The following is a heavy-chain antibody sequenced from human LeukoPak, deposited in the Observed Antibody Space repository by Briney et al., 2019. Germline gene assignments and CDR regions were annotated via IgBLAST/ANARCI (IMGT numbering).Heavy chain of an antibody. J-gene: IGHJ4*02. CDR2: IYHSGST. CDR3: ARQLAAAGTHDY. Sequence: SETLSLTCAVYGGSFSGYYWSWIRQPPGKGLEWIGSIYHSGSTYYNPSLKSRVTISVDTSKNQFSLKLSSVTAADTAVYYCARQLAAAGTHDYWGQGTLVTVSS. V-gene: IGHV4-34*01. D-gene: IGHD6-13*01. CDR1: GGSFSGYY.